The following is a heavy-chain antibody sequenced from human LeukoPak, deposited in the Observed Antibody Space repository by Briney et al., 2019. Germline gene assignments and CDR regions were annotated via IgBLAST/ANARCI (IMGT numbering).Heavy chain of an antibody. V-gene: IGHV3-53*01. CDR2: IYSGGRT. D-gene: IGHD6-6*01. J-gene: IGHJ5*02. Sequence: PGGSLRLSCAASGFIVSNNDMSWVRQAPGKGLEWVSLIYSGGRTYYADSVKGRFTISRDNAKNSLYLQMNSLRAEDTAVYYCARGDEYSSSPWGQGTLVTVSS. CDR3: ARGDEYSSSP. CDR1: GFIVSNND.